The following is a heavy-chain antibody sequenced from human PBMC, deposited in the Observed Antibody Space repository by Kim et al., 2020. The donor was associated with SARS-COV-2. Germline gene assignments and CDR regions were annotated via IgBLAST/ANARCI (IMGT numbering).Heavy chain of an antibody. CDR2: ISSNGGST. V-gene: IGHV3-64D*06. CDR1: GFTFSSYT. Sequence: GGSLRLSCSASGFTFSSYTMHWVRQAPGKGLEYVSAISSNGGSTYYTDSVKGRFTISRDNSKNTLYLQMSSLRAEDTAVYYCVKVGTTPNYYYGMDVWGQGTTVTVSS. D-gene: IGHD1-7*01. CDR3: VKVGTTPNYYYGMDV. J-gene: IGHJ6*02.